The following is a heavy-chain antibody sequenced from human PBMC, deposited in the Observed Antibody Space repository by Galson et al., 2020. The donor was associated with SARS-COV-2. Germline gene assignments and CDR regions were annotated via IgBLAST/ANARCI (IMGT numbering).Heavy chain of an antibody. V-gene: IGHV4-39*01. CDR1: GGSISVTNHY. CDR3: ARQDTYFGXXXXXXXXXXX. J-gene: IGHJ1*01. Sequence: ASETLSLTCTVSGGSISVTNHYWGWVRQPPGKGLEWIASIDYSGSTYHNPSLKSRVTISVDTSQNQFSLKLTSVTAADTAAYYCARQDTYFGXXXXXXXXXXXWXXXTLV. CDR2: IDYSGST. D-gene: IGHD3-10*01.